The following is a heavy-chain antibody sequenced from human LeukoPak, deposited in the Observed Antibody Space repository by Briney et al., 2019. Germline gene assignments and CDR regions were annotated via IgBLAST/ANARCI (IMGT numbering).Heavy chain of an antibody. V-gene: IGHV3-23*01. CDR3: AKDQGY. Sequence: GGSLRLSCAASGFTFNTNAMTGVRQAPGKGLEWVSAISGSGGTTYYADSVKGRFTISRDNSKNTVFLQMDSLRADDTAVYYCAKDQGYWGQGTLVTVSS. J-gene: IGHJ4*02. CDR1: GFTFNTNA. CDR2: ISGSGGTT.